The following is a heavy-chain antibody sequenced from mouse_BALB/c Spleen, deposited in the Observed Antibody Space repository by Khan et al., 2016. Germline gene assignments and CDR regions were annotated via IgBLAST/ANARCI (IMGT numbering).Heavy chain of an antibody. D-gene: IGHD2-3*01. Sequence: LVKTGASVKISCKASGYSFTGFYMHWVKQSHGKSLEWIGYISCYNGATDYNQKFKGKATFTVDTSSSTAYMQFNSLTSEDSAVYYCARSGDGYYVRGYYAVDYWSQGTSVTVSS. V-gene: IGHV1S34*01. J-gene: IGHJ4*01. CDR1: GYSFTGFY. CDR3: ARSGDGYYVRGYYAVDY. CDR2: ISCYNGAT.